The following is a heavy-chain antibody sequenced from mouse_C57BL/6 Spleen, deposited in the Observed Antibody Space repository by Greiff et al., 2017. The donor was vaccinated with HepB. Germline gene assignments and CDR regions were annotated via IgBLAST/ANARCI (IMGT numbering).Heavy chain of an antibody. CDR3: GRAGANGDWFAY. J-gene: IGHJ3*01. Sequence: EVQLQQSGPVLVKPGASVKMSCKASGYTFTDYYMNWVKQSHGKSLEWIGVINPYNGGTSYNQKFKGKATLTVDKSSSTAYMELNSLTSEDSAVYYWGRAGANGDWFAYWGQGTLVTVSA. CDR2: INPYNGGT. CDR1: GYTFTDYY. V-gene: IGHV1-19*01.